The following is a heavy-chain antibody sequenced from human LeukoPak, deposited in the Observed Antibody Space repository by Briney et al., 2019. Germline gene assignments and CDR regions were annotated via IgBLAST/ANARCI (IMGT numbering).Heavy chain of an antibody. CDR1: GFTFSSYA. CDR3: ARDVALWFGELSYYFDY. Sequence: PGRSLRLSCAASGFTFSSYAMHWVRQAPGKGLEWVAVISYDGSNKYYADSVKGRFTISRDNSKNTLYLQMNSLRAEDTAVYYCARDVALWFGELSYYFDYWGHGILVKVAS. V-gene: IGHV3-30*04. J-gene: IGHJ4*01. D-gene: IGHD3-10*01. CDR2: ISYDGSNK.